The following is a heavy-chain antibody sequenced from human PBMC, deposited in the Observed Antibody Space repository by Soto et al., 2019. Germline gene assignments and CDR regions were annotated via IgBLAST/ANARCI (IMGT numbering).Heavy chain of an antibody. CDR1: GYTFTSYG. V-gene: IGHV1-18*01. CDR3: ARGPHFHPFRSVSSGYDLAEYFQH. D-gene: IGHD3-22*01. CDR2: ISAYNGNT. Sequence: QVQLVQSGAEVKKPGASVKVSCKASGYTFTSYGISWVRQAPGQVLEWMGWISAYNGNTNYAQKLQGRVTMTTDTYTSTAYMELRSLRSDDTAVYYCARGPHFHPFRSVSSGYDLAEYFQHWGQGTLVTVSS. J-gene: IGHJ1*01.